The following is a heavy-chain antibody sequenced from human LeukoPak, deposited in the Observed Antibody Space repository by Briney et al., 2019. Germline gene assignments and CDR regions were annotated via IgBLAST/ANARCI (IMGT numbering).Heavy chain of an antibody. CDR1: GGSLSSSSYY. J-gene: IGHJ4*02. CDR2: IYYSGST. CDR3: ARHGIAVAGTYYFDY. V-gene: IGHV4-39*01. Sequence: PSETLPLTCTVSGGSLSSSSYYWGWIRQPPGKGLEWIGSIYYSGSTYYNPSLKSRVTISVDTSKNQFSLKLSSVTAADTAVYYCARHGIAVAGTYYFDYWGQGTLVTVSS. D-gene: IGHD6-19*01.